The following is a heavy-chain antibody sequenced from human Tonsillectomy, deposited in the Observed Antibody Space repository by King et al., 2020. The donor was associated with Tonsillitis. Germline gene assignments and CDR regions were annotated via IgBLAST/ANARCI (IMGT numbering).Heavy chain of an antibody. V-gene: IGHV3-11*05. CDR3: ARDTSSGSYITFDI. CDR2: ISSSSTYT. D-gene: IGHD1-26*01. Sequence: VQLVEAGGGLVKPGGSRRLSCAASGFTFSDYYMSWIRQAPGKGLEWVSYISSSSTYTTYPDSVKGRFTISRDNANNSLYLQMNSLRAEDTAVYYCARDTSSGSYITFDIWGQGTVVTVSS. J-gene: IGHJ3*02. CDR1: GFTFSDYY.